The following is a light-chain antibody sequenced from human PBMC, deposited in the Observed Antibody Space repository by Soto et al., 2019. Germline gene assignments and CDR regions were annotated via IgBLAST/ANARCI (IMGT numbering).Light chain of an antibody. CDR3: QQYYSTSWT. CDR2: WSS. CDR1: KSVLYSSNNKNY. V-gene: IGKV4-1*01. Sequence: DIVMTQIAEALGVYMGERATVTCTSRKSVLYSSNNKNYLAWYQKKPGRPPKELVYWSSTRESAVPARFRGGWSETDFTLTICSLQAEDVAVYYCQQYYSTSWTFGQGTKGDIK. J-gene: IGKJ1*01.